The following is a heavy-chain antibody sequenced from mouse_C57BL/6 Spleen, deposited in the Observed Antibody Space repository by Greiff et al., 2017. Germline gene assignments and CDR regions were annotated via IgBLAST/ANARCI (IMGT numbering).Heavy chain of an antibody. CDR1: GYAFSSYW. V-gene: IGHV1-80*01. CDR2: IYPGDGDT. CDR3: ARRETAQATGLFAY. Sequence: QVQLQQSGAELVKPGASVKISCKASGYAFSSYWMNWVKQRPGKGLEWIGQIYPGDGDTKYNGKFKGKATLTADKSSSTAYMQLSSLTSEDSAVYFCARRETAQATGLFAYWGQGTLVTVSA. D-gene: IGHD3-2*02. J-gene: IGHJ3*01.